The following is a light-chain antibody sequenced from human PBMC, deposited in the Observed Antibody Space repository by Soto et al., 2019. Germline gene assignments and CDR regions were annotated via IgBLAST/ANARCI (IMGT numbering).Light chain of an antibody. V-gene: IGKV1-5*03. CDR1: QSISSL. CDR2: KAS. CDR3: QQYNSYSP. J-gene: IGKJ4*02. Sequence: DIQMTQSPSTLSASVGDRVIITCRASQSISSLLAWYQQKPGKAPKLLIYKASSLESGGPSRFSGSGSGTEFTLNISSLQPDDFATYYCQQYNSYSPFGGGTKVEIK.